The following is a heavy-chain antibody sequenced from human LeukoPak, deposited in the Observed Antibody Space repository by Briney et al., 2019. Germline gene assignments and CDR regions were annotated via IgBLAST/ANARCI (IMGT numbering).Heavy chain of an antibody. V-gene: IGHV4-61*02. J-gene: IGHJ5*02. Sequence: SETLSLTCTVSGGSISSSSYYWSWIRQPAGKGLEWIGRIYGSGSTRYNPSLKSRVTMSVDTSKNQFSLKLSFVTAADTAVYFCARGMSAAYDYNWFDPWGQGTLVTVSS. CDR1: GGSISSSSYY. D-gene: IGHD5-12*01. CDR2: IYGSGST. CDR3: ARGMSAAYDYNWFDP.